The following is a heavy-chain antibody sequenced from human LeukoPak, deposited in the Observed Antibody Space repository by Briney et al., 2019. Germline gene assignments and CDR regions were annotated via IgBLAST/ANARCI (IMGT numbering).Heavy chain of an antibody. CDR3: AKGKQQWWTFDALDI. Sequence: GGSLRLSCAASGFTFSSYAMHWVRQAPGKGLEWVAVVSYDGSNKCYADSVKGRFTISRDNSKNTLYLQTNSLIPDDTAVYYCAKGKQQWWTFDALDIWGQGTTVTVSS. J-gene: IGHJ3*02. V-gene: IGHV3-30-3*01. CDR1: GFTFSSYA. CDR2: VSYDGSNK. D-gene: IGHD5-18*01.